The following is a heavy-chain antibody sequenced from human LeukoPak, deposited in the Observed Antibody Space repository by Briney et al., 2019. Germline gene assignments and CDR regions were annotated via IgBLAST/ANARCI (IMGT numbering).Heavy chain of an antibody. CDR2: IKQDGSEK. J-gene: IGHJ4*02. V-gene: IGHV3-7*03. Sequence: GGSLRLSCAASGFTFSSYWMSWVRQAPGKGLEWVANIKQDGSEKYYVDSVKGRFTISRDNAKNTLYLQMNSLRAEDTAVYYCAKVDSGYDLRFYYWGQGTLVTVSS. CDR3: AKVDSGYDLRFYY. D-gene: IGHD5-12*01. CDR1: GFTFSSYW.